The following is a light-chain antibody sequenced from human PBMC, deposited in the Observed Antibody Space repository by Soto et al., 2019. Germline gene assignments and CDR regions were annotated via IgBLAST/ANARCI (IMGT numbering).Light chain of an antibody. CDR3: ASLTTTSFV. CDR1: SSDVGAYNL. CDR2: EVS. Sequence: QSALTQPASVSGSPGQSITISCTGTSSDVGAYNLVSWYQHHPGKAPKLLISEVSNRPSGVSDRFSGSKSGNTASLAISGLQADDEADYYCASLTTTSFVFGTGTKVTVL. J-gene: IGLJ1*01. V-gene: IGLV2-14*01.